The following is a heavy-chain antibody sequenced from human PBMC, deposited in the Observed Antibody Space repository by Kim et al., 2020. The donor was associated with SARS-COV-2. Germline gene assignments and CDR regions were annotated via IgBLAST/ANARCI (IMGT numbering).Heavy chain of an antibody. CDR3: AREGSSWYLFDY. V-gene: IGHV6-1*01. J-gene: IGHJ4*02. Sequence: DYAVSVKSRITINPDTSKNQFSLQLNSVTPEDTAVYYCAREGSSWYLFDYWGQGTLVTVSS. D-gene: IGHD6-13*01.